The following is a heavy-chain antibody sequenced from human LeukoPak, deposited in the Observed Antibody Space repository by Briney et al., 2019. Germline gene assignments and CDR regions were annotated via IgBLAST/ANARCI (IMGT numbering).Heavy chain of an antibody. V-gene: IGHV5-51*01. D-gene: IGHD5-18*01. CDR3: ARISQGTWIHLWGDXFXX. Sequence: GESLKISCKGSGYSFTNNWIGWVRQMPGKGLEWMGIIYPGDSDIRYSPSFQGQVTISVDKSISTAFLQWSSLKASDTAMYYFARISQGTWIHLWGDXFXXWGQXTMVT. CDR2: IYPGDSDI. J-gene: IGHJ3*01. CDR1: GYSFTNNW.